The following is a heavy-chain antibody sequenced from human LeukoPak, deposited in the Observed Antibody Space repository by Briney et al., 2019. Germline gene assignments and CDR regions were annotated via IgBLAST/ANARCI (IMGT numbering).Heavy chain of an antibody. J-gene: IGHJ4*02. CDR1: GFSFSTQR. D-gene: IGHD6-13*01. V-gene: IGHV3-74*01. Sequence: GGSLRLSCAASGFSFSTQRMHWVRQAPGKGLVWVSYINIDERITGYADSVKGRFTISRDNAKNTLYLQMNSLRAEDTAVYYCAKYKSSSSWYDGEFDYWGQGTLVTVSS. CDR2: INIDERIT. CDR3: AKYKSSSSWYDGEFDY.